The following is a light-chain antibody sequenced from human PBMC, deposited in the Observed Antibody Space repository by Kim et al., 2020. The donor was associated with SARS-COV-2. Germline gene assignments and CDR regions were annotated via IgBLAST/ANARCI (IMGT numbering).Light chain of an antibody. V-gene: IGKV3-20*01. CDR3: QQYGTSLRT. CDR1: QSVTSSY. Sequence: EIVLTQSPGTLSLSPGERATLSCRASQSVTSSYLAWYQQKPGQPPRLLIYGASNRATGIPDRFSGSGSGTDFTLTISRLESEDLAVYYCQQYGTSLRTFGQGTKVDFK. J-gene: IGKJ1*01. CDR2: GAS.